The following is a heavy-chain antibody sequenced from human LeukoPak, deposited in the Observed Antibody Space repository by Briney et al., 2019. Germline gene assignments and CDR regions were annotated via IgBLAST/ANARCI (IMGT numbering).Heavy chain of an antibody. Sequence: KPSETLSLTCTVSGGSISSSSYYWGWIRQPPGKGPEWIGSIFYSGSTYYNVSLESRVTISVDTSRNQFFLKLNSVTAADTAVYYCARLQRGGTYWLYYFDSWGQGTLVTVSS. V-gene: IGHV4-39*01. D-gene: IGHD1-26*01. CDR1: GGSISSSSYY. CDR3: ARLQRGGTYWLYYFDS. CDR2: IFYSGST. J-gene: IGHJ4*02.